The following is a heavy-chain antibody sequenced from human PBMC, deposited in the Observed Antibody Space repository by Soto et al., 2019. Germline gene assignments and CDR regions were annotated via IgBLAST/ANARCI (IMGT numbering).Heavy chain of an antibody. CDR3: ASHQYYPYGGFDY. Sequence: XGTLYLTCTVSGGWIGSSSDYGGWIRQPPGKGLEWIASIYYNGSPYYNPSLKSRVTISVDTSKNQFSLKLRSVTAADTAVYYCASHQYYPYGGFDYWGQATLVTVSS. CDR2: IYYNGSP. CDR1: GGWIGSSSDY. J-gene: IGHJ4*02. V-gene: IGHV4-39*01. D-gene: IGHD3-10*01.